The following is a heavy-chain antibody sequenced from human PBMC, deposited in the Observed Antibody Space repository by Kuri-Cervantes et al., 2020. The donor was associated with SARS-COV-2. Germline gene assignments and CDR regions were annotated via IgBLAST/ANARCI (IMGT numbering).Heavy chain of an antibody. J-gene: IGHJ2*01. Sequence: SETLSLTCTVSGGSISSYYWSWIRQPAGKGLEWIGCIYTSGSTNYNPSLKSRVTISVDTSKNQFSLKLSSVTAADTAVYYCARDLRGGVGHNYYWYFDLRGQGTLVTVSS. CDR2: IYTSGST. CDR1: GGSISSYY. V-gene: IGHV4-4*07. CDR3: ARDLRGGVGHNYYWYFDL. D-gene: IGHD3-16*01.